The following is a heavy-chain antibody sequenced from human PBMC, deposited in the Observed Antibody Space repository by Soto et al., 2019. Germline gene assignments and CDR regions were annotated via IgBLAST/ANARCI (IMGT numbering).Heavy chain of an antibody. CDR3: ARDAPGVAPF. J-gene: IGHJ4*02. Sequence: QVQLQESGPGLVKPSQTLSLTCTVSGGSIIDGQTYWNWIRQHPERGLEWMGYINYRGTTNYSPALTSRLLISVDTSKNQFSLRLTSVTAADTSVYYCARDAPGVAPFWGQGTLVTVSS. D-gene: IGHD2-15*01. CDR2: INYRGTT. V-gene: IGHV4-31*03. CDR1: GGSIIDGQTY.